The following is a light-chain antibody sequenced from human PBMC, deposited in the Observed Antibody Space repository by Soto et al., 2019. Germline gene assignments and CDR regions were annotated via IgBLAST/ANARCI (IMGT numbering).Light chain of an antibody. CDR1: SSNIGAGYD. Sequence: QSVLTQPPSVSGSPGQRVTLSCTGSSSNIGAGYDVHWYQQLPGTAPKLLVYGDSNRPSGVPVRFSGSKSGTSASLAITGLQAEDEADYYCQSYDSSLSGDVFGTGTKVTVL. J-gene: IGLJ1*01. CDR3: QSYDSSLSGDV. V-gene: IGLV1-40*01. CDR2: GDS.